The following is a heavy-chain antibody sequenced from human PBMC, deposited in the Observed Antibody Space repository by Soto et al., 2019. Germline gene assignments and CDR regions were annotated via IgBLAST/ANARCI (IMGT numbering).Heavy chain of an antibody. CDR2: IYYSGST. Sequence: QVQLQESGPGLVKPSQTLSLTCTVSGGSISSGDYYWSWIRQPPGKGLEWIGYIYYSGSTYYNPXLKSRVTISVDXSXNQXSLKLSSVTAADTAVYYCARGGENYYDSSGYYYDPYNWFDPWGQGTLVTVSS. CDR3: ARGGENYYDSSGYYYDPYNWFDP. V-gene: IGHV4-30-4*01. CDR1: GGSISSGDYY. D-gene: IGHD3-22*01. J-gene: IGHJ5*02.